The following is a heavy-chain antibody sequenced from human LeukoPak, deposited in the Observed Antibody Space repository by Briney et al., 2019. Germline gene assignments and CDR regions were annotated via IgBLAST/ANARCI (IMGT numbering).Heavy chain of an antibody. J-gene: IGHJ4*02. V-gene: IGHV1-69*05. CDR3: ASNYYDSSGYLGY. Sequence: SVKVSCKASGGTFSSYAISWVRQAPGQGLEWMGGIIPIFGTANYAQKFQGRVTMTRDMSTSTVYMELSSLRSEDTAVYYCASNYYDSSGYLGYWGQGTLVTVSS. D-gene: IGHD3-22*01. CDR1: GGTFSSYA. CDR2: IIPIFGTA.